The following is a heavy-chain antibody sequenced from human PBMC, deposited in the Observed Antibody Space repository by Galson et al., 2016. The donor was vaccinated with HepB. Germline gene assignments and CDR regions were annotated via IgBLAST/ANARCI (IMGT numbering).Heavy chain of an antibody. CDR1: GFNFSNYA. V-gene: IGHV3-30*18. J-gene: IGHJ4*02. D-gene: IGHD3-10*01. CDR2: ISYDGSHK. Sequence: SLRLSCAASGFNFSNYAIHWVRQAPGKGLEWVAVISYDGSHKFYADSLKGRFTISRDNSKNTLYLQMDSLRVEDTAIYFCGEVNWPRSGTYQVDYWGQGTLVTVSS. CDR3: GEVNWPRSGTYQVDY.